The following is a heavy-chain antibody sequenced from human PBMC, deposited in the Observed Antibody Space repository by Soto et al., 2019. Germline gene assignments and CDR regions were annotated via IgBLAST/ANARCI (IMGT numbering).Heavy chain of an antibody. CDR2: ISAYNGNT. Sequence: ASVKVSCKTSGYTFISSDITWVRQAPGQGLEWMGWISAYNGNTNVPQNLQGRVILTTDTSTDTAYMELRSLRSDDTAMYYCARVRSPGHPPYNWFDPWGQGTLVTVSS. J-gene: IGHJ5*02. V-gene: IGHV1-18*04. CDR1: GYTFISSD. CDR3: ARVRSPGHPPYNWFDP.